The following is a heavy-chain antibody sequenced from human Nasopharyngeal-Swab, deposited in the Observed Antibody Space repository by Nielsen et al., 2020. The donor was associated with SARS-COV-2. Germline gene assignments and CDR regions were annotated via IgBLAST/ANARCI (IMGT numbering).Heavy chain of an antibody. V-gene: IGHV4-59*01. CDR3: ARTIIAAAEGYFDY. CDR2: IYYSGST. D-gene: IGHD6-13*01. CDR1: GGSISSYY. J-gene: IGHJ4*02. Sequence: ESLKISCTVSGGSISSYYWSWIRQPPGKGLEWIGYIYYSGSTNYNPFLKSRVTISVDTSKNQFSLKLSSVTAADTAVYYCARTIIAAAEGYFDYWGQGTLVTVSS.